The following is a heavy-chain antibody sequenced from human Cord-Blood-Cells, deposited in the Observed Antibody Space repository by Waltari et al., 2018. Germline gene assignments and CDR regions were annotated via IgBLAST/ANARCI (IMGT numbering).Heavy chain of an antibody. J-gene: IGHJ3*02. V-gene: IGHV1-8*03. Sequence: QVQLVQSGAEVKKPGASVKDSRKAPAYTFTSYDRNWARQATGQGLEWMGWMNPNSGNTGYAQKFQGRVTITRNTSISTAYMELSSLRSEDTAVYYCARGGDYDFWSGNRNAFDIWGQGTMVTVSS. CDR3: ARGGDYDFWSGNRNAFDI. D-gene: IGHD3-3*01. CDR1: AYTFTSYD. CDR2: MNPNSGNT.